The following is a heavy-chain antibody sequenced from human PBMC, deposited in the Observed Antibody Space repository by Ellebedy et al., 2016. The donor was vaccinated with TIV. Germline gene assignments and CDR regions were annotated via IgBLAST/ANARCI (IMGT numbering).Heavy chain of an antibody. CDR2: IRSKAYGGTT. J-gene: IGHJ4*02. V-gene: IGHV3-49*03. D-gene: IGHD3-16*01. CDR1: GFTFRNYS. CDR3: SRRYDYVWGSPDY. Sequence: PGGSLRLSCTASGFTFRNYSMSWFRQAPGKGLERVGFIRSKAYGGTTEYAASVKGRFTISRDESKSIAYLQMNSLKTEDTALYFCSRRYDYVWGSPDYWGQGTLVTVSS.